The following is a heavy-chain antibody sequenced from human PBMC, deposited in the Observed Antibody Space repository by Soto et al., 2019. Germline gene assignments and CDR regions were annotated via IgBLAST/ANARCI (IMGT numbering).Heavy chain of an antibody. CDR2: IDYSGTTST. CDR1: GGSISTYY. J-gene: IGHJ4*02. V-gene: IGHV4-59*01. CDR3: ARGHYYYDD. Sequence: SETLSLTCTVSGGSISTYYWSWIRQSPGKGLEWIAYIDYSGTTSTNYNPSLKSRVTISLDTSKNQFSLKLSSVTAADTAVYYCARGHYYYDDWGQGTRVTVSS.